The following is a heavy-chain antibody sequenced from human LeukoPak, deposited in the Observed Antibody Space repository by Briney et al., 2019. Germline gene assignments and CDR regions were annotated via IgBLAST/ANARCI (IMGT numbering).Heavy chain of an antibody. J-gene: IGHJ4*02. Sequence: SETLSLTCAVYGGSFSGYYWSWIRQPPGKGLEWIGEINHSGSTNYNPSLRSRVTISVDTSKNQFSLKLSSVTAADTAVYYCARGYYDSSGYYYFDYWGQGTLVTVSS. CDR3: ARGYYDSSGYYYFDY. D-gene: IGHD3-22*01. V-gene: IGHV4-34*01. CDR1: GGSFSGYY. CDR2: INHSGST.